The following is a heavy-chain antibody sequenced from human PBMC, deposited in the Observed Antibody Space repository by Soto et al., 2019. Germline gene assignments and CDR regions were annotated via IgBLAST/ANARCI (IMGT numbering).Heavy chain of an antibody. CDR1: GFIASTTF. V-gene: IGHV3-53*01. Sequence: GGSLRLSCAASGFIASTTFMCWVRQAPGKGLEWVSFIYTGGDTYYADSVKGRFTTSRDDSKNTVCLHMNSLRADDTAVYYCARDTASTRDYRLDVWGQGTTVTVSS. CDR3: ARDTASTRDYRLDV. CDR2: IYTGGDT. J-gene: IGHJ6*02. D-gene: IGHD2-2*01.